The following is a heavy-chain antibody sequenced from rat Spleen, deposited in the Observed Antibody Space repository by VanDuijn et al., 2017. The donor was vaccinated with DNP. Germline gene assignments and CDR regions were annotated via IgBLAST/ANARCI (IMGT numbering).Heavy chain of an antibody. V-gene: IGHV5-31*01. CDR1: GFIFSNYW. D-gene: IGHD4-1*01. Sequence: EVQLVESGGGPVQPGRSLKLSCVASGFIFSNYWMTWIRQAPGKGLEWVASISYDGLTTYYRDSVRGRFTISRDNAKSTLYLQMASLKSEDTATYYCARIDGGFAYWGQGIMVTVSS. J-gene: IGHJ2*01. CDR3: ARIDGGFAY. CDR2: ISYDGLTT.